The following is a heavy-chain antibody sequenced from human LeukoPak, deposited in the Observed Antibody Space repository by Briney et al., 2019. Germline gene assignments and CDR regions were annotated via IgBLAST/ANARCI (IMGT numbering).Heavy chain of an antibody. Sequence: GGSLRLSCAASGFTFSSYSMNWVRQAPGKGLEWVSYISSSSSTIYYADSVKGRFTISRDNAKNSLYLQMNSLRAEDTAVYYCARDPLGDYAGYFDYWGQGTLVTVSS. CDR2: ISSSSSTI. D-gene: IGHD4-17*01. CDR1: GFTFSSYS. J-gene: IGHJ4*02. V-gene: IGHV3-48*01. CDR3: ARDPLGDYAGYFDY.